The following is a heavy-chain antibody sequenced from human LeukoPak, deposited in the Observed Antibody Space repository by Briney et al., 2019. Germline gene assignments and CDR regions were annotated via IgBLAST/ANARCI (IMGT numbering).Heavy chain of an antibody. V-gene: IGHV3-30*18. CDR3: AKVGFTGSYMYAFDM. CDR1: GFTFSNYG. J-gene: IGHJ3*02. D-gene: IGHD1-26*01. Sequence: GRSLRLSCVASGFTFSNYGMHWVRQAPGKGPEWVAVISDDGSNKYYPDSAKGRFTISRDNSKSTLNLQMDSLRIEDTAVYYCAKVGFTGSYMYAFDMWGQGTMVTVSS. CDR2: ISDDGSNK.